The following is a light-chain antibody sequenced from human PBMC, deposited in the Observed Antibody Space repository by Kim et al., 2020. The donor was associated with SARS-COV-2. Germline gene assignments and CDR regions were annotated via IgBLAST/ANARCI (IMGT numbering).Light chain of an antibody. CDR3: QQRSNWPSWT. CDR1: QSVISD. V-gene: IGKV3-11*01. Sequence: SPGERATLSCSASQSVISDLAWYQQKPGQAPRLLIYDASNRATGIPARFSGSGSGTDFTLTISSLEPEDFAVYYCQQRSNWPSWTFGQGTKVDIK. CDR2: DAS. J-gene: IGKJ1*01.